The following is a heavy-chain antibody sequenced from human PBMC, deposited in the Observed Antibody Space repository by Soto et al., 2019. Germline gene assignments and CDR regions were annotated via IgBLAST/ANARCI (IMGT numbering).Heavy chain of an antibody. CDR2: MYFGGSF. CDR3: VSLSFGLRGYSRDLPSY. CDR1: GASVSHGY. V-gene: IGHV4-59*02. D-gene: IGHD6-25*01. Sequence: SETLSLTCSVSGASVSHGYWTWIRQPPGKGLEWIGFMYFGGSFNYNPSLTSRVTISVETSKNQFSLKMTSVTAADTPVYYCVSLSFGLRGYSRDLPSYWGQGSLVTVSA. J-gene: IGHJ1*01.